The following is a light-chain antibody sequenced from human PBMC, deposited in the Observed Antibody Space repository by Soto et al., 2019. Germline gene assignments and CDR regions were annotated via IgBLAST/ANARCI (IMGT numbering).Light chain of an antibody. CDR3: QQYGSSPRT. V-gene: IGKV3-20*01. CDR2: GAS. J-gene: IGKJ1*01. CDR1: QSVSSSY. Sequence: VMTQAPAPLSVSPGKRATLSCRASQSVSSSYLGWYQQKPGQAPRLLMYGASSRATGIPERFSGSGSGTDFTLTISRLEPEDFAVYYCQQYGSSPRTFGQGTKVDIK.